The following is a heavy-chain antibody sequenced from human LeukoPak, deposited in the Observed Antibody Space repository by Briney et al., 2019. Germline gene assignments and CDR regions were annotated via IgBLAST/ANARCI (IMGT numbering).Heavy chain of an antibody. D-gene: IGHD1-26*01. Sequence: GGSLRLSCAASGFTFGSYAMSWVRQAPGKGLEWVSGISGSGGTTYYADSVKGRFTISRDNSKNTLYLQMNSLRAEDTAVYYCAKDPYSGSYFDYWGQGTLVTVSS. CDR3: AKDPYSGSYFDY. CDR1: GFTFGSYA. J-gene: IGHJ4*02. V-gene: IGHV3-23*01. CDR2: ISGSGGTT.